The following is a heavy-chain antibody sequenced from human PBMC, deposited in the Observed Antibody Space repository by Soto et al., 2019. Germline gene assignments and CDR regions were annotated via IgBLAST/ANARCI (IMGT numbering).Heavy chain of an antibody. Sequence: SGPTLVNPTQTLTLTCTFSGFSLSTSGMCVSWIRQPPGKALEWLALIDWDDDKYYSTSLKTRLTISKDTSKNQVVLTMTNMDPVDTATYYCARTPASIFSGSYYSIPLLFDYWGQGTLVTVSS. J-gene: IGHJ4*02. CDR3: ARTPASIFSGSYYSIPLLFDY. CDR1: GFSLSTSGMC. D-gene: IGHD1-26*01. CDR2: IDWDDDK. V-gene: IGHV2-70*01.